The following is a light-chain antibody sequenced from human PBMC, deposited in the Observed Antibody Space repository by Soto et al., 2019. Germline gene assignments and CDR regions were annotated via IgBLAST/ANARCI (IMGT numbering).Light chain of an antibody. CDR3: QQSYRFPPT. CDR1: ESISTY. J-gene: IGKJ1*01. V-gene: IGKV1-39*01. Sequence: DTQMTQSPSSLSASVGDRVTITCRASESISTYLNWFQQKPGKAPKLLMYAASSLQSGVPIRFSGSGSGTHVTLTNSRLQPGEFANYCWQQSYRFPPTCGEGTKVEV. CDR2: AAS.